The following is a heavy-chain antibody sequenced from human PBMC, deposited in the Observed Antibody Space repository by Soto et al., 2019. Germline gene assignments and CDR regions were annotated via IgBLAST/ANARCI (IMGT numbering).Heavy chain of an antibody. CDR2: IYYSGST. CDR3: ARGTIAARRKTNFDY. V-gene: IGHV4-59*01. J-gene: IGHJ4*02. CDR1: GGSISSYY. D-gene: IGHD6-6*01. Sequence: SETLSLTCTVSGGSISSYYWSWIRQPPGKGLEWIGYIYYSGSTNYNPSLKSRVTISVDTSKNQFSLKLSSVTAADTAVYYCARGTIAARRKTNFDYWGQGTLVTVSS.